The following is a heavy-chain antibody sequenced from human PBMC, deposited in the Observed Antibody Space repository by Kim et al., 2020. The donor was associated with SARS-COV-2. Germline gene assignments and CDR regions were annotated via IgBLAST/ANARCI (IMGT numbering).Heavy chain of an antibody. Sequence: GGSLRLSCAASGFTFSSYGMHWVRQAPGKGLEWVAVISYDGSNKYYADSVKGRFTISRDNSKNTLYLQMNSLRAEDTAVYYCAKGQWLVRLDSDYWGQGTLVTVSS. CDR2: ISYDGSNK. J-gene: IGHJ4*02. D-gene: IGHD6-19*01. CDR1: GFTFSSYG. CDR3: AKGQWLVRLDSDY. V-gene: IGHV3-30*18.